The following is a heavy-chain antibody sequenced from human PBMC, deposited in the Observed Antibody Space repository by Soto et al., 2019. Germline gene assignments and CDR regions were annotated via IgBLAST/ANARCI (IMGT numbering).Heavy chain of an antibody. CDR1: GFSFSSYS. V-gene: IGHV3-48*02. J-gene: IGHJ4*02. CDR3: AREDILGVRSFDY. D-gene: IGHD3-9*01. Sequence: PGGSLRLSCAAYGFSFSSYSVKWVRQAPGKGLEWVSYISSGSKTIYYADSVKGRFTVSRDNAKNSQYLQMNSLRDEDTAVYYCAREDILGVRSFDYWGPGTLVTVS. CDR2: ISSGSKTI.